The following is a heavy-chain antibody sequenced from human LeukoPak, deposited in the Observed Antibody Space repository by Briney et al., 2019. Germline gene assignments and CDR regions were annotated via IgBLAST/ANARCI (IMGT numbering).Heavy chain of an antibody. J-gene: IGHJ5*02. CDR1: GFTFSSYA. CDR3: AKNYGDYAGRPRWFDP. V-gene: IGHV3-23*01. CDR2: ISGSGGST. Sequence: GGSLRLSCAASGFTFSSYAMSWVRQAPGKGLEWVSAISGSGGSTYYADSVKGRFTISRDNSKNTLYLQMNSLRAEDTAVYYCAKNYGDYAGRPRWFDPWGQGTLVTVSS. D-gene: IGHD4-17*01.